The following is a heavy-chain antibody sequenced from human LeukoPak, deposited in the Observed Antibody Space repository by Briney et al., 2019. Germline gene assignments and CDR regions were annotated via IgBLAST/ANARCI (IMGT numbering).Heavy chain of an antibody. D-gene: IGHD3-22*01. CDR2: VIPIFGTA. J-gene: IGHJ4*02. V-gene: IGHV1-69*13. Sequence: ASVKVSCKASGGTFSSYAISWVRQARGQGLEWMGGVIPIFGTANYAQKFQGRVTITADESTSTAYMELSSLRSEDTAVYYCARGGDYYDSSGYYYYFDYWGQGTLVTVSS. CDR3: ARGGDYYDSSGYYYYFDY. CDR1: GGTFSSYA.